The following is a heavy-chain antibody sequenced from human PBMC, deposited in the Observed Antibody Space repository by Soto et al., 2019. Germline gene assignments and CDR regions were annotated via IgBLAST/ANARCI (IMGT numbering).Heavy chain of an antibody. J-gene: IGHJ6*02. V-gene: IGHV1-18*01. CDR3: AREGPAPYYYYGMDV. CDR2: ISAYNGNT. CDR1: GYSFTTYG. Sequence: QVQLVQSGGEVKKPGASVKVSCKTSGYSFTTYGISWVRQAPGQGLEWMGWISAYNGNTNYAQKLQDRVTMTTDTSTSTAYMELRRLRSYDTAVYYCAREGPAPYYYYGMDVWGQGSTVTVSS.